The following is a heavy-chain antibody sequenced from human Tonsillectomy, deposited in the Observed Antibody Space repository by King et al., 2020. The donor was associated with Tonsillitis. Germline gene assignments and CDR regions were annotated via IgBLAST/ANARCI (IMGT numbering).Heavy chain of an antibody. V-gene: IGHV3-30*18. D-gene: IGHD3-22*01. CDR3: AKDSGYYDSSGYYHLDS. J-gene: IGHJ4*02. CDR1: GFIFISSG. CDR2: ISFDGNNK. Sequence: QEQLVQSGGGVVQPGRSLRLSCVASGFIFISSGMHWVRQAPGKGLEWVAFISFDGNNKYSADSVKGRFTISRDNPKNTLYLQMNSLRAEDTAVYYCAKDSGYYDSSGYYHLDSWGQGILVTVSS.